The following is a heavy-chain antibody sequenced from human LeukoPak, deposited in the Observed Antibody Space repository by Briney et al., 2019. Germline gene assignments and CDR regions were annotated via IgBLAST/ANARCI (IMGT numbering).Heavy chain of an antibody. D-gene: IGHD5-24*01. CDR1: GFTFSTYA. CDR2: ISGSGSST. CDR3: AKEMATIRAFDF. J-gene: IGHJ3*01. V-gene: IGHV3-23*01. Sequence: GGSLRLSCAASGFTFSTYAMSWVRQAPGKGLEGVSVISGSGSSTYYADSVKGRFTISRDNSKNTLYLQMNSLRAEDTAVYYCAKEMATIRAFDFWGQGIMVTVST.